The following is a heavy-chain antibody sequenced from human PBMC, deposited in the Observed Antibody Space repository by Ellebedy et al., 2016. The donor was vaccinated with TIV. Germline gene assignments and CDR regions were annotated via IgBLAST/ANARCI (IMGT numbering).Heavy chain of an antibody. CDR2: IRSKTYSYAT. J-gene: IGHJ3*02. Sequence: GESLKISCAASGFTFSGSSMHWVRQASGKGLEWLGRIRSKTYSYATAYAASIEDRFIMSRDDSKDTAYLQMNSLRAEDTAVYYCANIWYGRSVDAFDIWGQGTRVTVSS. CDR3: ANIWYGRSVDAFDI. CDR1: GFTFSGSS. V-gene: IGHV3-73*01. D-gene: IGHD2/OR15-2a*01.